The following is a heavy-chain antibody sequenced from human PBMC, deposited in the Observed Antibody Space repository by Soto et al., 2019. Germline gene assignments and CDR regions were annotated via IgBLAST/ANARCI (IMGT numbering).Heavy chain of an antibody. CDR3: ARSPKGAAADSEGFDY. J-gene: IGHJ4*02. V-gene: IGHV3-48*03. Sequence: HPGGSLRLSCAASGFTFSSFQMSWVRQAPGKGLEWISYISTGGSTIYYVDSVKGRFTISRDNAKNSLYLQMNSLRAEDTAVYYCARSPKGAAADSEGFDYWGQGTLVTVSS. CDR1: GFTFSSFQ. CDR2: ISTGGSTI. D-gene: IGHD6-13*01.